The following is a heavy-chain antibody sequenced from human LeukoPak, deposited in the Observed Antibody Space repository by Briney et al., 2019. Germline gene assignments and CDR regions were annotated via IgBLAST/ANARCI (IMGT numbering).Heavy chain of an antibody. V-gene: IGHV3-48*02. CDR3: ARDQRRTSNLGYSSSWYEDY. Sequence: PGGSLRVSCAASGFTFSSYSMNWVRQAPGNGLEWVSFISSISSTIYYADSVKGRFTISRDNAKNSLYLQMNSLRDEDTAVYYCARDQRRTSNLGYSSSWYEDYWGQGTLVTVSS. CDR2: ISSISSTI. J-gene: IGHJ4*02. D-gene: IGHD6-13*01. CDR1: GFTFSSYS.